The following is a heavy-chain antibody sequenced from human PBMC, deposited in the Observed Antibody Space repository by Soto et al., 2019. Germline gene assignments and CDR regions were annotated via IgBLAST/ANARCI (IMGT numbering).Heavy chain of an antibody. J-gene: IGHJ4*02. CDR1: GFIFNSYE. CDR3: ARDRPFEY. V-gene: IGHV3-48*03. Sequence: SLRLSCAASGFIFNSYEMNWVRQAPGTGLEWLSFISGSGSNIYYADSIKGRFTISRDNAKNSVYLQMNSLRVDDTAVYYCARDRPFEYWGQG. CDR2: ISGSGSNI.